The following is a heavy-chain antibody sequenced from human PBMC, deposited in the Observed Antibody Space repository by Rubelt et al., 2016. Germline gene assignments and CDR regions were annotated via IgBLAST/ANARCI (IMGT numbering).Heavy chain of an antibody. D-gene: IGHD2-15*01. V-gene: IGHV3-23*01. CDR2: VSGSGGSR. CDR3: AKLLGYCSGGSCPNDY. J-gene: IGHJ4*02. Sequence: EVQLLESGGGLVQPGGSLILSCAASGFTFNNFAMNWVRQAPGKGLEWVAVVSGSGGSRYYADCVKGRFTISRDNSKNTLYLQMNSLRAEDTAVYYCAKLLGYCSGGSCPNDYWGQGTLVTVSS. CDR1: GFTFNNFA.